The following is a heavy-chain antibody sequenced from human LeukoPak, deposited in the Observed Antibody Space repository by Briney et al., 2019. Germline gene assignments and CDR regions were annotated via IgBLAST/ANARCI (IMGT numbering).Heavy chain of an antibody. V-gene: IGHV4-39*07. CDR2: IYYSGST. Sequence: KASETLSLTCTVSGGSISSSSYYWGWIRQPPGKGLEWIGSIYYSGSTYYNPSLKSRVTISVDTSKNQFSLKLSSVTAADTAVYYCARVRMVRGVIIALAHFDYWGQGTLVTVSS. J-gene: IGHJ4*02. CDR3: ARVRMVRGVIIALAHFDY. D-gene: IGHD3-10*01. CDR1: GGSISSSSYY.